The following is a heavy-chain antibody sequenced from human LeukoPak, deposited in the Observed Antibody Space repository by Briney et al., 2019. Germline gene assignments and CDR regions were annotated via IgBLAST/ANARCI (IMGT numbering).Heavy chain of an antibody. V-gene: IGHV3-23*01. CDR1: GFTFSSYA. Sequence: GGSLRLSCAASGFTFSSYAMSWVRQAPGKGLEWVSGISWNSGSIGYADSVKGRFTISRDNAKNSLFLHMSSLRAEDTAVYYCATAPAAADSSWGQGTLVAVSS. CDR2: ISWNSGSI. D-gene: IGHD6-13*01. CDR3: ATAPAAADSS. J-gene: IGHJ5*02.